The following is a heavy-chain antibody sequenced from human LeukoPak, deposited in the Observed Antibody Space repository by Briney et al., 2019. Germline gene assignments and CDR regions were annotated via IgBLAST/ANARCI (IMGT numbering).Heavy chain of an antibody. CDR3: AKDISFRGSGWTD. CDR1: GFTFDDYA. CDR2: ISWNSGSI. D-gene: IGHD6-19*01. J-gene: IGHJ4*02. Sequence: PGRSLRLSCAASGFTFDDYAMHWVRQAPGKGLEWVSGISWNSGSIGYADSVKGRFTISRDNAKNSLYLQMNSLRAEDTALYYCAKDISFRGSGWTDWGQGTLVTVSS. V-gene: IGHV3-9*01.